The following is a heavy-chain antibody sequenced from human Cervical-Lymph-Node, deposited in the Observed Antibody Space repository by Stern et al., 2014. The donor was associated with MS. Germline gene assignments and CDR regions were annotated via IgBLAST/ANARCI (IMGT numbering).Heavy chain of an antibody. V-gene: IGHV1-2*02. CDR3: ARGGTSSCDY. CDR2: INSNSGGT. CDR1: GYTFTGYY. D-gene: IGHD1-14*01. Sequence: VQLVESGAEVKKPGASVKVSCKASGYTFTGYYMHWVRQAPGQGPEWMGWINSNSGGTTYAQKFQGRVTVTRDKSISTVYMELSRLRSDDTAVYYCARGGTSSCDYWGQGTLVTVSS. J-gene: IGHJ4*02.